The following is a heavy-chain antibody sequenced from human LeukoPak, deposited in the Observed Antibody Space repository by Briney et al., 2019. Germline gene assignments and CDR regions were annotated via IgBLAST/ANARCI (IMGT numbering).Heavy chain of an antibody. D-gene: IGHD2-15*01. V-gene: IGHV4-59*01. J-gene: IGHJ3*02. CDR3: ASQPRYCSGGSCSDAFDI. Sequence: SETLSLTCTVSGGSISSYYWSWIRQPPGKGLEWIGYIYYSGSTNYNPSLKSRVTISVDSSKNQFSLKLSSVTAADTAVYYCASQPRYCSGGSCSDAFDIWGQGTMVTVSS. CDR1: GGSISSYY. CDR2: IYYSGST.